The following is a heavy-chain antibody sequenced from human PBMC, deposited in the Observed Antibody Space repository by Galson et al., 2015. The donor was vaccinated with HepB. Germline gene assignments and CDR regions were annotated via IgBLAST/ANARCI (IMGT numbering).Heavy chain of an antibody. CDR2: IYSGGNT. Sequence: SLRLSCAATGFGVGVNYMTWVRQAPGKGLEWLSVIYSGGNTYYADSMRGRFTISRDISKNTLYLQMNNLRVEDTAVYYCTGAEWRGSYLWWLDPWGQGTLVTVSS. V-gene: IGHV3-53*01. CDR3: TGAEWRGSYLWWLDP. J-gene: IGHJ5*02. CDR1: GFGVGVNY. D-gene: IGHD1-26*01.